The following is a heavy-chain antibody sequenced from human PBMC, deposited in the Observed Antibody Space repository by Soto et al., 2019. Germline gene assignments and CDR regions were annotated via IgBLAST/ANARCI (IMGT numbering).Heavy chain of an antibody. CDR1: GGTFSSYA. CDR2: IIPIFGTA. V-gene: IGHV1-69*06. CDR3: ARLSIVGASPYYFDY. J-gene: IGHJ4*02. D-gene: IGHD1-26*01. Sequence: SVKVSCKASGGTFSSYAISWVRQAPGQGLEWMGGIIPIFGTANYAQKFQGRVTITADKSTSTAYMELSSLRSEDTAVYYCARLSIVGASPYYFDYWGQGTLVTVSS.